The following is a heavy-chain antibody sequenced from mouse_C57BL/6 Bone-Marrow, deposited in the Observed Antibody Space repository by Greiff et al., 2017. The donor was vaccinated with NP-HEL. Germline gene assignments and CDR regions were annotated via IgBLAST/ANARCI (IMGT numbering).Heavy chain of an antibody. D-gene: IGHD1-1*01. CDR3: ARGQYYGSSFYYFDY. Sequence: QVQLQQPGAELVMPGASVKLSCKASGYTFTSYWMHWVKQRPGQGLEWIGEIDPSDSYTNYNQKFKGKSTLTVDKSSSTAYMQLSSLTSEDSAVYYCARGQYYGSSFYYFDYWGQGTTLTVSS. CDR1: GYTFTSYW. V-gene: IGHV1-69*01. J-gene: IGHJ2*01. CDR2: IDPSDSYT.